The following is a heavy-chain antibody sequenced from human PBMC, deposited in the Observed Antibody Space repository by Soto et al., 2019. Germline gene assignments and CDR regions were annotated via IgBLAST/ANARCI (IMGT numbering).Heavy chain of an antibody. CDR1: GGSFSGYY. J-gene: IGHJ2*01. Sequence: SETLSLTCAVYGGSFSGYYWSWIRQPPGKGLEWIGEINHSGSTNYNPSLKSRVTISVDTSKNQFSLKLSSVTAADTAVYYCARDVTGSWYFDLWGRGTLVTVSS. D-gene: IGHD7-27*01. CDR2: INHSGST. CDR3: ARDVTGSWYFDL. V-gene: IGHV4-34*01.